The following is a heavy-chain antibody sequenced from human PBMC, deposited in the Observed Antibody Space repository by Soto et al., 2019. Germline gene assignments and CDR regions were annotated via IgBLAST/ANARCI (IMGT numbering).Heavy chain of an antibody. V-gene: IGHV4-59*08. CDR3: SRGGHCTDGVCSALDY. J-gene: IGHJ4*02. D-gene: IGHD2-8*01. CDR1: GGSISTYY. Sequence: QVQLQQSGPGLVKPSETLSLTCTVSGGSISTYYWSWIRQPPGKGLGWIGYIYYGGSANYNPSLESRVTISLDRSMKQFSLRLNSVTAADTAVYYCSRGGHCTDGVCSALDYWGQGTLVTVSS. CDR2: IYYGGSA.